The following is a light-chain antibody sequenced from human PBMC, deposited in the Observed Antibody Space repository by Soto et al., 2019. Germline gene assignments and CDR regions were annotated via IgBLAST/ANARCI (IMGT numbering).Light chain of an antibody. J-gene: IGLJ2*01. CDR2: GNS. Sequence: QSVLTQPPSVSGAPGQRVTISCTGSSSNIGAGYDVHWYQQLPGTAPKLLIYGNSNRPSGVPDRFSGSKSGTSASLAITGLQAEDEADYSCQSYDSSLSVVVFGGGTQLTVL. CDR3: QSYDSSLSVVV. CDR1: SSNIGAGYD. V-gene: IGLV1-40*01.